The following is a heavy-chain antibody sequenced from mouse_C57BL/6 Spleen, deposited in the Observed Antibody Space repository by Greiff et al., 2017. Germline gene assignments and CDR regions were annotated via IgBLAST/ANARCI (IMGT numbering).Heavy chain of an antibody. J-gene: IGHJ2*01. V-gene: IGHV1-53*01. D-gene: IGHD2-4*01. Sequence: QVQLQQPGPELVKPGASVKLSCKASGYTFTSYWMHWVKQRPGQGLEWIGNINPSNGGTNYNEKFKSKATLTVDKSSSTAYMQLSSLTSEDSAVYYCARNPPIDYERDYWGQGTTLTVSS. CDR1: GYTFTSYW. CDR2: INPSNGGT. CDR3: ARNPPIDYERDY.